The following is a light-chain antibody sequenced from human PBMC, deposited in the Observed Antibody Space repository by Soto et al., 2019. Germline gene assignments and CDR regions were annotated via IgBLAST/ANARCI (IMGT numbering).Light chain of an antibody. J-gene: IGKJ2*01. CDR1: QSLLHSNGFSY. V-gene: IGKV2-28*01. CDR3: MQTLQNPT. Sequence: DVVLTQSPPVLPVTPGEPAAISCRSSQSLLHSNGFSYLDWFLQKPGQSPQLLIYLSSRRASGVPARFSGSGSRTDFTLRISRVEAEDVGVIFCMQTLQNPTFGQGTKLEIK. CDR2: LSS.